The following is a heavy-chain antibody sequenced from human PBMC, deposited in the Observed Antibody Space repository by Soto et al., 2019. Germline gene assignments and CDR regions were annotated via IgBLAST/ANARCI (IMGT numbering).Heavy chain of an antibody. Sequence: TLSLTCTVSGGSISSGGYYWSWIRQHPGKGLEWIGYIYYSGSTYYNPSLKSRVTISVDTSKNQFSLKLSSVTAADTAVYYCASRRTRPATGYFQHWGQGTLVTVSS. CDR2: IYYSGST. CDR1: GGSISSGGYY. J-gene: IGHJ1*01. CDR3: ASRRTRPATGYFQH. V-gene: IGHV4-31*03.